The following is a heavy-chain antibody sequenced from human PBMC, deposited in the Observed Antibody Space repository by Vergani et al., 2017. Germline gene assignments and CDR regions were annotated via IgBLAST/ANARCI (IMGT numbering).Heavy chain of an antibody. CDR2: ISSGGGDI. Sequence: EVQLLESGGGLVQPEGSRRLSCAGAGFTFDTYTMAYVRQAPGKGLEWVATISSGGGDIFYADSVKGRFTLSRDNSKNTLFLQMNSLKDEDTAVYYCTTAWGLYYLHGEYFQYWGRGTLVSVSS. D-gene: IGHD3-10*01. CDR1: GFTFDTYT. J-gene: IGHJ1*01. V-gene: IGHV3-23*01. CDR3: TTAWGLYYLHGEYFQY.